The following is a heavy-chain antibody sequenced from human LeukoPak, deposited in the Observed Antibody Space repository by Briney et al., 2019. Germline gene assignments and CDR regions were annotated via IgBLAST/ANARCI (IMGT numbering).Heavy chain of an antibody. CDR2: ISSGRSTI. V-gene: IGHV3-48*01. CDR1: GFTFSSYS. Sequence: GGSLRLSCAASGFTFSSYSMNWVRQAPGKGLEWVSYISSGRSTIYYADSVKGRFTISRDNAKNTLYLQMNSLRAEDTAVYYCARGIVGTRNALDIWGQGTMVAVSS. CDR3: ARGIVGTRNALDI. D-gene: IGHD1-26*01. J-gene: IGHJ3*02.